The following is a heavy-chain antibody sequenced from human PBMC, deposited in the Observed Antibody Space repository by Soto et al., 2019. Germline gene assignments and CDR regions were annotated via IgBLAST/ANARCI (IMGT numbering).Heavy chain of an antibody. CDR2: ISAYNGNT. D-gene: IGHD3-10*01. V-gene: IGHV1-18*01. J-gene: IGHJ4*02. CDR1: GYTFTSYG. Sequence: ASVKVSCKASGYTFTSYGISWVRQAPGQGLEWMGWISAYNGNTNYAQKLQGRVTMTTDTSTSTAYMELRSLRSDDTAVYYCTRGAGFGSGSYLYPFDYWGQGTLVTVSS. CDR3: TRGAGFGSGSYLYPFDY.